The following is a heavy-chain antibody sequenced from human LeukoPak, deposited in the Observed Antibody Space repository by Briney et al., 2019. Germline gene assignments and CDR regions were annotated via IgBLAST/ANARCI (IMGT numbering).Heavy chain of an antibody. V-gene: IGHV3-23*01. CDR3: AKDPNGDFIGTFDI. J-gene: IGHJ3*02. CDR1: QFNFNKFG. Sequence: GGSLRLSCATSQFNFNKFGMSWVRQAPGKELEWVSSISGNGGSTQYADSVQGRFAISRDNSKNTLYLQMNSLRAEDTAVYFCAKDPNGDFIGTFDIWGQGTMVTVSS. D-gene: IGHD4-17*01. CDR2: ISGNGGST.